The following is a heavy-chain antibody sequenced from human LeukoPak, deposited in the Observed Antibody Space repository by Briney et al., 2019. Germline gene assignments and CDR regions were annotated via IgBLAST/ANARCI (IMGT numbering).Heavy chain of an antibody. D-gene: IGHD3-10*01. V-gene: IGHV4-59*12. CDR2: MYYSGST. Sequence: SETLSLTCTVSGDSISSYYWSWIRQPPGKGLEWIGYMYYSGSTNYNPSLKSRVTISVDTSKNQFSLKLTSVTAADTAVYYCARARMVRGNNDNWFDPWGQGTLVTVSS. CDR1: GDSISSYY. CDR3: ARARMVRGNNDNWFDP. J-gene: IGHJ5*02.